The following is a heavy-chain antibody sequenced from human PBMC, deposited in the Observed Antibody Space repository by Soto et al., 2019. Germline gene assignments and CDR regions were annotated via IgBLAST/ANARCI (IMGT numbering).Heavy chain of an antibody. J-gene: IGHJ4*02. D-gene: IGHD3-16*02. CDR3: ARDPSYRTRDTILDY. Sequence: GGSLRLSCAASGFTFSSYWMHWVRQAPGKGLVWVSRINSDGSSTSYADSVKGRFTISRDNAKNTLYLQMNSLRAEDTAVYYCARDPSYRTRDTILDYWGQGTLVTVSS. V-gene: IGHV3-74*01. CDR2: INSDGSST. CDR1: GFTFSSYW.